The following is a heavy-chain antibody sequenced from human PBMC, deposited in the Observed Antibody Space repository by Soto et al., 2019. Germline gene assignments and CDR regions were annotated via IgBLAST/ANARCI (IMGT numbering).Heavy chain of an antibody. CDR1: GFSLSTSGVG. J-gene: IGHJ4*02. V-gene: IGHV2-5*02. Sequence: QITLKESGPTLVKPTQTLTLTCTFSGFSLSTSGVGVGWIRQPPGKALEWLALIYWDDDKRYSPSLKARLTIPKDTSKNQVVLTMTNMDPADTATYYCAHINRYCSGGRCSPYFFDFWGQGTLVTVSS. CDR3: AHINRYCSGGRCSPYFFDF. CDR2: IYWDDDK. D-gene: IGHD2-15*01.